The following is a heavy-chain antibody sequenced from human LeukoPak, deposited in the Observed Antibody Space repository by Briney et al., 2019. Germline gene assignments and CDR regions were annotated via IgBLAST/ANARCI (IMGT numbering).Heavy chain of an antibody. CDR2: ISGSGGST. CDR1: GFTFSSYA. D-gene: IGHD6-19*01. Sequence: GGSLRLSRAASGFTFSSYAMSWVRQAPGKGLEWVSAISGSGGSTYYADSVKGRFTISRDNSKNTLYLQMNSLRAEDTAVYFCARSVGSGRFDYWGQGTLVTVSS. V-gene: IGHV3-23*01. J-gene: IGHJ4*02. CDR3: ARSVGSGRFDY.